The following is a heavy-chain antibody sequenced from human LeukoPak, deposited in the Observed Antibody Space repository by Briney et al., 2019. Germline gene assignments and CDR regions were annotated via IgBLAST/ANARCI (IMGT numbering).Heavy chain of an antibody. J-gene: IGHJ4*02. Sequence: GGSPRLSCAASGFTFSNAWMSWVRQAPGKGLEWVGRIKSKTDGGTTDYAAPVKGRFTISRDDSKNTLYLQMNSLKTEDTAVYYCTTYCSSTSCYPDYWGQGTLVTVSS. CDR2: IKSKTDGGTT. V-gene: IGHV3-15*01. CDR3: TTYCSSTSCYPDY. CDR1: GFTFSNAW. D-gene: IGHD2-2*01.